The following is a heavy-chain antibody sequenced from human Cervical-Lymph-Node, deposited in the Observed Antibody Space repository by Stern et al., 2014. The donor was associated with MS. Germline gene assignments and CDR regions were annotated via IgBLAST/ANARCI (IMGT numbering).Heavy chain of an antibody. CDR2: IGGTIASI. J-gene: IGHJ4*02. CDR1: GFTLSSYR. V-gene: IGHV3-48*01. CDR3: ARARGRWYPFDH. D-gene: IGHD4-23*01. Sequence: EVQLLESGGVLVQPGGSLRLSCVASGFTLSSYRMHWVRQAPGKGLEWLSYIGGTIASIYYADSVKGRFTISRDDANNSLYLQMNSLRVEDTAVYYCARARGRWYPFDHWGQGTLVTVSS.